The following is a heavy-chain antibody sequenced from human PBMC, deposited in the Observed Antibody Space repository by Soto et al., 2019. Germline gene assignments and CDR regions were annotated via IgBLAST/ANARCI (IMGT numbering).Heavy chain of an antibody. J-gene: IGHJ4*02. CDR2: IYYSGST. CDR1: GGSITNYY. V-gene: IGHV4-59*12. D-gene: IGHD3-22*01. CDR3: ARDLYDSSGYKALFDY. Sequence: PSETLSLTCTISGGSITNYYWSWIRQPPGKGLEWIGYIYYSGSTNYNPSLKSRVTISVDKSKNQFSLKLSSVTAADTAVYYCARDLYDSSGYKALFDYWGQGTLVTVSS.